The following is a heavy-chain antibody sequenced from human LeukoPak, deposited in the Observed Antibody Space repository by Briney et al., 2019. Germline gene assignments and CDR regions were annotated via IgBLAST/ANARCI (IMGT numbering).Heavy chain of an antibody. CDR2: IIPIFGTA. Sequence: ASVKVSCKASGGTFSSYATSWVRQAPGQGLEWMGGIIPIFGTANYAQKFQGRVTITADESTSTAYMELSSLRSEDTAVYYCARGAAQRFLEWLIDYWGQGTLVTVSS. CDR3: ARGAAQRFLEWLIDY. J-gene: IGHJ4*02. CDR1: GGTFSSYA. V-gene: IGHV1-69*13. D-gene: IGHD3-3*01.